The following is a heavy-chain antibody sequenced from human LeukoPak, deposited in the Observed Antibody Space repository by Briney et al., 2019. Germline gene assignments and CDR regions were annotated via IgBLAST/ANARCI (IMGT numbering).Heavy chain of an antibody. D-gene: IGHD3-10*02. CDR3: AELGITMIGGV. V-gene: IGHV3-48*03. Sequence: PGGSLTLSCAASGFTFSSYEMNWVRQAPGKGLEWVAYIIGTGSTIYYADSVKRRFTISRDTANNSLYRQINILRADNTAVYYWAELGITMIGGVWGNGTTVTISS. J-gene: IGHJ6*04. CDR2: IIGTGSTI. CDR1: GFTFSSYE.